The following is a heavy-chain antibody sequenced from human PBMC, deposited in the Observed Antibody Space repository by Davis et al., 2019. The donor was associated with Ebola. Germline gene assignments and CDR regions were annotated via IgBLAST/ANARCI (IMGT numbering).Heavy chain of an antibody. CDR1: GYTFTSYG. CDR3: ARDTRYFDWLLTSTGFDY. V-gene: IGHV1-18*04. CDR2: ISAYNGNT. J-gene: IGHJ4*02. D-gene: IGHD3-9*01. Sequence: ASVKVSCKASGYTFTSYGISWERQAPGQGLEWMGWISAYNGNTNYAQKLQGRVTMTTDTSTSTAYMELRSLRSDDTAVYYCARDTRYFDWLLTSTGFDYWGQGTLVTVSS.